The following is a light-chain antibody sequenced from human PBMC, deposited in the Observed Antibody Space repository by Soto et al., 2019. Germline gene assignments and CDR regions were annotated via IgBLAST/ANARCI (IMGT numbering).Light chain of an antibody. CDR1: QSVSSN. V-gene: IGKV3-11*01. J-gene: IGKJ1*01. Sequence: EIVMTQSPATLSVSPGERATLSCRASQSVSSNLAWYQQKPGQAPRLLIYDASNRAPGIPVRFSGSGSGTDYTLTITNLEPEDFAIYYCQQRSNWPWKFGQGTKVDIK. CDR2: DAS. CDR3: QQRSNWPWK.